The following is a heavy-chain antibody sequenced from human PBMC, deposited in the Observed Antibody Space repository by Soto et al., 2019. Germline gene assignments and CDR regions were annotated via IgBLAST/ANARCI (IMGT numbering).Heavy chain of an antibody. V-gene: IGHV3-30-3*01. Sequence: QVQLVESGGGVVQPGRSLRLSCAASGFTFSSYAMHWVRQAPGKGLEWVAVISYDGSNKYYADSVKGRFTISRDNSKNTLYPQMNSLRAEDTAVYYCARYYDFWSGFDYWGQGTLVTVSS. J-gene: IGHJ4*02. CDR1: GFTFSSYA. CDR3: ARYYDFWSGFDY. CDR2: ISYDGSNK. D-gene: IGHD3-3*01.